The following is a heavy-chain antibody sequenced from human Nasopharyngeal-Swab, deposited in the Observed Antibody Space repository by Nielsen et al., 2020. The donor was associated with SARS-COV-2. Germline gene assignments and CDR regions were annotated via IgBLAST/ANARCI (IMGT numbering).Heavy chain of an antibody. CDR3: SRIAAAGTNAFDI. CDR1: GFTFSSYW. CDR2: IKQDGSEK. V-gene: IGHV3-7*05. Sequence: GESLKISCAASGFTFSSYWMSWVRQAPGKGLEWVANIKQDGSEKYYVDSVKGRFTISRDNAKNSLYLQMNSLRAEDTAVYYCSRIAAAGTNAFDIWGQGTTVTVSS. D-gene: IGHD6-13*01. J-gene: IGHJ3*02.